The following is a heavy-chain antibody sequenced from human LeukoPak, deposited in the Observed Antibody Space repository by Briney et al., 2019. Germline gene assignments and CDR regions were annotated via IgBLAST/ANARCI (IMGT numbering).Heavy chain of an antibody. V-gene: IGHV3-33*01. CDR1: GFTFSSYG. CDR2: IWYDGSNK. CDR3: ARGYCSTASCSGGDAFDI. J-gene: IGHJ3*02. Sequence: GRSLRLSCAASGFTFSSYGMHRVRQAPGKGLEWVAVIWYDGSNKYYADSVKGRFTISRDNSKNTLYLQMNSLRAEDTAVYYCARGYCSTASCSGGDAFDIWGQGTMVTVSS. D-gene: IGHD2-2*01.